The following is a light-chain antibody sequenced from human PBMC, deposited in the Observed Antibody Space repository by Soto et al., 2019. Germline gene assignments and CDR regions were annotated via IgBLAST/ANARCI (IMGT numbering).Light chain of an antibody. J-gene: IGKJ1*01. Sequence: DIQLTQSPSSLSASVGDRVTITCRASRSISTFLNWYQQIPGKAPKLLIYAASTLQSGVPSRFSGSGSGTDFTLTITSLQSEDFATYYCQHTYNIPLTFGQGTKVEIK. CDR1: RSISTF. CDR3: QHTYNIPLT. V-gene: IGKV1-39*01. CDR2: AAS.